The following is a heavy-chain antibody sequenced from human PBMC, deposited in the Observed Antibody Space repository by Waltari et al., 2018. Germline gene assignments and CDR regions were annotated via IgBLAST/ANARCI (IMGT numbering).Heavy chain of an antibody. J-gene: IGHJ4*02. CDR2: ITNSGGST. Sequence: EVQLLESGGGLVQPGGSLGLSCAAPGLPFTGDELNWVRQAPGKGLEWVSYITNSGGSTYHADSVKGRFTISRDNSKNMLYLQMNSLRAEDTAVYYCARRPCRDGNCYMDHWGQGTLVTVSS. CDR1: GLPFTGDE. D-gene: IGHD2-15*01. V-gene: IGHV3-23*01. CDR3: ARRPCRDGNCYMDH.